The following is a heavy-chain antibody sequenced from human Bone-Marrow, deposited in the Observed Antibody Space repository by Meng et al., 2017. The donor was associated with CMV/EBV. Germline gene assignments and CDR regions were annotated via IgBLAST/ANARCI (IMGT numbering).Heavy chain of an antibody. CDR3: AREGSSNWFDP. Sequence: SETLSLTCTVSGGSISSGGYSWSWIRQHPGKGLEWIGYIYYSGSTYYNPSLKSRVTISVDTSKNQFSLNLSSVTAADTAVYYCAREGSSNWFDPWGQGTLVTVSP. CDR2: IYYSGST. J-gene: IGHJ5*02. D-gene: IGHD6-6*01. V-gene: IGHV4-31*03. CDR1: GGSISSGGYS.